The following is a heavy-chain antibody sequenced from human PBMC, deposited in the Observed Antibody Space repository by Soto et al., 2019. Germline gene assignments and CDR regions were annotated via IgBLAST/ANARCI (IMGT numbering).Heavy chain of an antibody. V-gene: IGHV1-18*04. D-gene: IGHD3-22*01. CDR3: ALGAGYYDSSGYPSSL. CDR2: ISAYNGNT. Sequence: ASVKVSCKASGYTFTSYGISWVRQAPGQGLEWMGWISAYNGNTNYAQKLQCRVTMTTDTSTSTAYMELRSLRSDDTAVYYCALGAGYYDSSGYPSSLWGQGTLFTVSS. J-gene: IGHJ4*02. CDR1: GYTFTSYG.